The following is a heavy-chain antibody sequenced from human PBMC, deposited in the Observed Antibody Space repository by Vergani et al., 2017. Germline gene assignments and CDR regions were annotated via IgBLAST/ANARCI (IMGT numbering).Heavy chain of an antibody. D-gene: IGHD3-22*01. CDR1: GFTVSSNY. Sequence: EVQLVESGGGLIQPGGSLRLSCAASGFTVSSNYMNWVRQAPGKGLEWVSVIYSGGSTYYADSVKGRFTSSRDNSKNTLFLQMNSLRAEDTAVYYCARDPMDYDSRPNWLFDLWGRGTLVTVSS. V-gene: IGHV3-53*01. J-gene: IGHJ2*01. CDR3: ARDPMDYDSRPNWLFDL. CDR2: IYSGGST.